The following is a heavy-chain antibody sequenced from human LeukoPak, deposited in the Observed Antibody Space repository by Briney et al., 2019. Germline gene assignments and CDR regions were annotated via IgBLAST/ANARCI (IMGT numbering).Heavy chain of an antibody. CDR2: IYCSGST. V-gene: IGHV4-59*01. Sequence: SETLSLTCTVSGGSISSYYWSWIRQPPGKGLEWIGYIYCSGSTNYDPSLKSRVTISVDTSKNQFSLKLSSVTAADTAVYYCARVRMPNWFDPWGQGTLVTVSS. CDR3: ARVRMPNWFDP. D-gene: IGHD1-14*01. CDR1: GGSISSYY. J-gene: IGHJ5*02.